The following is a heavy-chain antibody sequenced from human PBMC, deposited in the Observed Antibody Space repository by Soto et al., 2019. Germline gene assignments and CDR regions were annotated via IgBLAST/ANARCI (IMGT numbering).Heavy chain of an antibody. V-gene: IGHV3-13*01. CDR2: IGTAGET. CDR1: GFTFHSYD. D-gene: IGHD3-3*01. J-gene: IGHJ6*02. CDR3: ARVIFGDYYGMDV. Sequence: RLSCAASGFTFHSYDMHWVRQATGKGLEWVSGIGTAGETYYLGSVKGRFTISRENAENSLYLQMNTLRAGDTAVYYCARVIFGDYYGMDVWGQGTTVTVSS.